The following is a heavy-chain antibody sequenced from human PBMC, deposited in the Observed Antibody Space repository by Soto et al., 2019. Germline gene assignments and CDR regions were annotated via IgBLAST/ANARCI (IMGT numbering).Heavy chain of an antibody. D-gene: IGHD3-10*01. CDR2: INAYNGNT. V-gene: IGHV1-18*01. CDR1: GYTFRNFG. CDR3: ARYFYGGNPLDF. Sequence: ASVKVSCKASGYTFRNFGINWVRQAPGQGLEWMGWINAYNGNTNYIQKFQGRVTMTTDTSTGTAYMELRGLQSGDTAVYYCARYFYGGNPLDFWGQGTLVTV. J-gene: IGHJ4*02.